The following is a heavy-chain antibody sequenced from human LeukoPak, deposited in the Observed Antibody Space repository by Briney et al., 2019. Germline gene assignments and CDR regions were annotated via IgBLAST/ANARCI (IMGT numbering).Heavy chain of an antibody. V-gene: IGHV4-59*01. Sequence: PSETLSLTCTVSGGSISSYYWSWIRQPPGKGLEWIGYIYYSGSTNYNPSLKSRVTISVDTSKNQFSLKLSSVTAADTAVYYCARVPTYYYDSSGYQGVFDYWGQGTLVTVSS. CDR3: ARVPTYYYDSSGYQGVFDY. D-gene: IGHD3-22*01. CDR2: IYYSGST. J-gene: IGHJ4*02. CDR1: GGSISSYY.